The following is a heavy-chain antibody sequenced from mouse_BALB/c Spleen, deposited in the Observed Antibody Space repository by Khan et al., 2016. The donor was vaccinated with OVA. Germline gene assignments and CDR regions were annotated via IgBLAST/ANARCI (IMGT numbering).Heavy chain of an antibody. CDR3: AINYRYDVCFDS. CDR1: GYTFTTYV. Sequence: VQLKQSGPELVKPGASVKMSCTASGYTFTTYVIHWVKQKPGQGLDWIGYIYPYNDGTKYNEKFKGKATLTSDKSSSTAYMELSSLTSEDSAVXYCAINYRYDVCFDSWGQGTTLTVSS. CDR2: IYPYNDGT. D-gene: IGHD2-14*01. V-gene: IGHV1S136*01. J-gene: IGHJ2*01.